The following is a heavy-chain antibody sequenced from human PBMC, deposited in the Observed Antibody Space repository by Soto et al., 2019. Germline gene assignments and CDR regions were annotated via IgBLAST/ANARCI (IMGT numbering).Heavy chain of an antibody. CDR3: ARGTYRSKTDFDY. J-gene: IGHJ4*02. CDR1: GFTFSDYY. CDR2: ISSSSGTI. D-gene: IGHD6-13*01. V-gene: IGHV3-11*01. Sequence: GGSLRLSCAASGFTFSDYYMTWIRQAPGSGLEWVSYISSSSGTISYANSVKGRYTISRDNAQNSLYLQMTSLRAEDTAVYYCARGTYRSKTDFDYWGQGTLVTVSS.